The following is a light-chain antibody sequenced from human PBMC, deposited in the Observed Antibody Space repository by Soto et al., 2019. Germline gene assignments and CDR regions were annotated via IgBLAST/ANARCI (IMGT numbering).Light chain of an antibody. V-gene: IGKV1-5*03. CDR3: QQYNSYWT. Sequence: DIQMTQSPSTLSASVGYRVTITCRASQSISSWLAWYQQKPGKAPRLLIYKASSLESGVPSRFSGSGSGTEFTLTISSLQPDDFAPYYCQQYNSYWTFGQGTKVEIK. CDR2: KAS. CDR1: QSISSW. J-gene: IGKJ1*01.